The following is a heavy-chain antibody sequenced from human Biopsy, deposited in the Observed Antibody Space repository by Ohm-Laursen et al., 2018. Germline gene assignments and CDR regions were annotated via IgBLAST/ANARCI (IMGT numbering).Heavy chain of an antibody. CDR3: AKDVRVKVQLDGMDV. Sequence: SLRLSCAAPGFPFTGFSMDWVRQAPGKGLEWVSGISWHSDSRGYADSVKGRFIISRDNAKKLLYLQMNSLRAEDTALYYCAKDVRVKVQLDGMDVWGQGTTVTVSS. CDR2: ISWHSDSR. D-gene: IGHD1-1*01. J-gene: IGHJ6*02. V-gene: IGHV3-9*01. CDR1: GFPFTGFS.